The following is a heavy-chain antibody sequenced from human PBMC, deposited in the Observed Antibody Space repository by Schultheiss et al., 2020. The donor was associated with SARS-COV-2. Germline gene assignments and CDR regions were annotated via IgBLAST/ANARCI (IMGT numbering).Heavy chain of an antibody. CDR2: VYPSGST. J-gene: IGHJ4*02. Sequence: SETLSLTCTVSGGSISSYYWTWVRQPAGKGLEWIGRVYPSGSTNYNPSLKSRVTMSTDMSKNQFSLSLSSVTAADTAFYYCARLDVGLDFWGQGTLVTVSS. CDR1: GGSISSYY. CDR3: ARLDVGLDF. D-gene: IGHD1-26*01. V-gene: IGHV4-4*07.